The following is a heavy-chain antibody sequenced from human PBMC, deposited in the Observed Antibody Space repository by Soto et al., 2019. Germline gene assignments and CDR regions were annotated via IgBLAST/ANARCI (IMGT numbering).Heavy chain of an antibody. CDR2: IKSKTDGGTT. D-gene: IGHD6-13*01. V-gene: IGHV3-15*01. Sequence: GGSLRLSCAASGFTFSNAWMSWVRQAPGKGLEWVGRIKSKTDGGTTDYAAPVKGRFTISRDDSKNTLYLQMNSLKTEDTAVYYCTTAKYSSSWYPYFDYWGQGTLVTVSS. CDR1: GFTFSNAW. J-gene: IGHJ4*02. CDR3: TTAKYSSSWYPYFDY.